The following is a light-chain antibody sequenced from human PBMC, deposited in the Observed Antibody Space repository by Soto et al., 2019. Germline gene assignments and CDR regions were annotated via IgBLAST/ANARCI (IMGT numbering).Light chain of an antibody. Sequence: DIQMTQSPSTLYASVGARVTITCRASPPITTWLAWSQQNPGKAPKLLIYDVSNLESVVPSRFSGSGSGTEFTLTISSLQPDEFATEYCQQCDTFWTGGQGT. V-gene: IGKV1-5*01. CDR2: DVS. CDR1: PPITTW. CDR3: QQCDTFWT. J-gene: IGKJ1*01.